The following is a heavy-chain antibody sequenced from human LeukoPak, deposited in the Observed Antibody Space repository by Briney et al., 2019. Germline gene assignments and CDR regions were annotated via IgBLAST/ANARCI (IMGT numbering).Heavy chain of an antibody. Sequence: ASVKVSCKASGYTFTSYYMHWVRQAPGQGLEWMGIINPSGGSTSYAQEFQGRVTMTRDMSTSTVYMELSSLRSEDTAVYYCARVIITEAWFDPWGQGTLVTVSS. CDR2: INPSGGST. D-gene: IGHD3-22*01. J-gene: IGHJ5*02. V-gene: IGHV1-46*01. CDR3: ARVIITEAWFDP. CDR1: GYTFTSYY.